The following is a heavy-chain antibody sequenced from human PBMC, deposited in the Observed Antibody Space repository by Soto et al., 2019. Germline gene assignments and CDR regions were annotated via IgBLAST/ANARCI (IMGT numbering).Heavy chain of an antibody. CDR1: GGSVSSGSYY. CDR2: IYYSGST. Sequence: SETLSLTCTVSGGSVSSGSYYWSWIRQPPGKGLEWIGYIYYSGSTNYNPSLKSRVTISVDTSKNQFSLKLSSVTAADTAVYYCARNHPYSGWSYFDYWGQGTLVTVSS. V-gene: IGHV4-61*01. D-gene: IGHD1-26*01. J-gene: IGHJ4*02. CDR3: ARNHPYSGWSYFDY.